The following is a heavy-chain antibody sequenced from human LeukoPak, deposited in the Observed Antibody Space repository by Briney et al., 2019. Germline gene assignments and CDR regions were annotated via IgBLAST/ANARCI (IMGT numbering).Heavy chain of an antibody. CDR1: GFIFSSYG. J-gene: IGHJ4*02. V-gene: IGHV3-30*02. Sequence: PGGSLRLSCAASGFIFSSYGMHWVRQAAGKGLDWVAFVRYDGSNKYYLDSVKGRFTISRDNSKNTLYLQMNSLRAEDTAVYYCAKEFTIFGGPGYFDYCGQGALVTVSS. D-gene: IGHD3-3*01. CDR3: AKEFTIFGGPGYFDY. CDR2: VRYDGSNK.